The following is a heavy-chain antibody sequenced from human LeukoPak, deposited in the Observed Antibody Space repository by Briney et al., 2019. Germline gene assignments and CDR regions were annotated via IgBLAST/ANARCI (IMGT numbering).Heavy chain of an antibody. D-gene: IGHD3-16*02. J-gene: IGHJ4*02. Sequence: PGGSLRLSGAASGFTFSNAWMSWVRQAPGKGLEWVGRIKNKTDGGTTDYAAPVKGRFTISRDDSKNTLYLQMNSLKTEDTAVYYCTTEGLYYDYVWGSYRYGDYWGQGTLVTVSS. CDR1: GFTFSNAW. V-gene: IGHV3-15*01. CDR3: TTEGLYYDYVWGSYRYGDY. CDR2: IKNKTDGGTT.